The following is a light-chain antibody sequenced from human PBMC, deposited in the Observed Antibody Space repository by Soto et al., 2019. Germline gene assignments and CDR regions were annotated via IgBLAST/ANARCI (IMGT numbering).Light chain of an antibody. CDR2: AAS. CDR3: QQYYTSPGT. V-gene: IGKV3-20*01. J-gene: IGKJ1*01. CDR1: QIVSTTY. Sequence: EIVLTQSPGTLSLSPGERATLSCRASQIVSTTYLAWYQQKPGQAPRLLIYAASTRATGIHDRFSGSGSGTVFTVTISRLEREDFAVYYCQQYYTSPGTFGQGTKGAFK.